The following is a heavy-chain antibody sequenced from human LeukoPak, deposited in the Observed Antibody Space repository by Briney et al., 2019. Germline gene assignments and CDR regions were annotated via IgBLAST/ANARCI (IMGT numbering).Heavy chain of an antibody. CDR1: GFAFSRYG. Sequence: GGSLRLSCAASGFAFSRYGMHWVRQAPGKGLEWVAVIWDDGSNQKYADSVKDRFTNSRDNSKNTLYLQMNSLRAEDTAVYYCARGRGSSWYFDYWGQGTLVTVSS. J-gene: IGHJ4*02. D-gene: IGHD6-13*01. CDR2: IWDDGSNQ. V-gene: IGHV3-33*01. CDR3: ARGRGSSWYFDY.